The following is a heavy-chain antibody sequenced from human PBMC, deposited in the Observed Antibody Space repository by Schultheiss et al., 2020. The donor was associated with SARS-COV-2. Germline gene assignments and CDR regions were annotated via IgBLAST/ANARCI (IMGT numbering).Heavy chain of an antibody. J-gene: IGHJ4*02. CDR3: AKAGLSLGYCSSTSCSIDY. V-gene: IGHV4-4*07. Sequence: SETLSLTCTVSGGSISSYYWSWIRQPPGKGLEWIGRIYTSGSTNYNPSLKSRVTISVDKSKNQFSLKLSSVTAADTAVYYCAKAGLSLGYCSSTSCSIDYWGQGTLVTVSS. D-gene: IGHD2-2*01. CDR2: IYTSGST. CDR1: GGSISSYY.